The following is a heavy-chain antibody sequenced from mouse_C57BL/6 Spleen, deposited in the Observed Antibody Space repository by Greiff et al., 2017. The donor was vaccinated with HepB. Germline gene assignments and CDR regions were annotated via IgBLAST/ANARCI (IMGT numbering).Heavy chain of an antibody. CDR1: GFNIKNTY. J-gene: IGHJ4*01. D-gene: IGHD1-1*01. V-gene: IGHV14-3*01. CDR3: ADLITTVVEGYAMDY. Sequence: EVQLQQSVAELVRPGASVKLSCTASGFNIKNTYMHWVKQRPEQGLEWIGRIDPANGNTKYAPKFQGKATITADTSSNTAYLQLSSLTSEDTAIYSCADLITTVVEGYAMDYWGQGTSVTVSS. CDR2: IDPANGNT.